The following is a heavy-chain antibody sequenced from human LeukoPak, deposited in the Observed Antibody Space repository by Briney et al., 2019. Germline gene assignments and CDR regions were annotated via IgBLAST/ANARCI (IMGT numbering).Heavy chain of an antibody. D-gene: IGHD6-13*01. V-gene: IGHV4-39*02. CDR1: GVSISSSNSY. CDR3: ARDGLGAAAGTGGFDP. J-gene: IGHJ5*02. CDR2: IYYTGNT. Sequence: SETLSLTCSVSGVSISSSNSYWGWIRQPPGKGLEWIGSIYYTGNTYYNASLKSRVTISIDTSKNQFSLKLTSVTAADTAVYYCARDGLGAAAGTGGFDPWGQGTLVTVSS.